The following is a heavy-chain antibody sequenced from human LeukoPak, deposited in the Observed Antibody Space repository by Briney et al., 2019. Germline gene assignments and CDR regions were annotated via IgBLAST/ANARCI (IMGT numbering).Heavy chain of an antibody. CDR3: ARSQGYCSGGSCLQGDWFDP. V-gene: IGHV5-51*01. CDR1: GYSFTNYW. CDR2: IYPGDSDT. J-gene: IGHJ5*02. D-gene: IGHD2-15*01. Sequence: GGSLKISCKGSGYSFTNYWIGWVRQMPGKGLEWMGLIYPGDSDTRYSPSFQGQVTISADKSISTTYLQWSSLKASDTAMYYCARSQGYCSGGSCLQGDWFDPWGRGTLVTVSS.